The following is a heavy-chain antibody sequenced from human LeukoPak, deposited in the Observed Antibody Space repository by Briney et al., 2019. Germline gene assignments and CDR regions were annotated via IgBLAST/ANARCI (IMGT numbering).Heavy chain of an antibody. CDR2: ISSSGSTI. CDR1: GFTFSDYY. D-gene: IGHD3-22*01. CDR3: ARDPISTMIVVGDPLRGDFQR. V-gene: IGHV3-11*01. Sequence: GGSLRLSCTASGFTFSDYYMNWVRQAPGKGLEWVSYISSSGSTIYYADSVKGRFTISRDNAKNSLYLQMNSLRAEDTAVYYCARDPISTMIVVGDPLRGDFQRWGQGTLVTVSS. J-gene: IGHJ1*01.